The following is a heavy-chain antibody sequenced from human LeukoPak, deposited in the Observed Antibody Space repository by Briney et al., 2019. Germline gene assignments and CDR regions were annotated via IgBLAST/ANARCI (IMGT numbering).Heavy chain of an antibody. J-gene: IGHJ4*02. CDR2: ISGSGGST. Sequence: PGGSLRLSCAASGFTFSSYAMSWVRQAPGKGLEWVSAISGSGGSTYYADSVKDRFTISRDNSKNTLYLQMNSLRAEDTAVYYCAKAQRSMVRGVLDYWGQGTLVTVSS. CDR1: GFTFSSYA. V-gene: IGHV3-23*01. CDR3: AKAQRSMVRGVLDY. D-gene: IGHD3-10*01.